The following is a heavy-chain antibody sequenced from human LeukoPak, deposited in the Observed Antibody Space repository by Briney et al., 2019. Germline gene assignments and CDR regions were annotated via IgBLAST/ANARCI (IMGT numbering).Heavy chain of an antibody. J-gene: IGHJ4*02. CDR2: ISVGGGNT. D-gene: IGHD1-26*01. Sequence: GGSLRLSCAASGFTFSSSAMSWVRQPPQRGLEWVSGISVGGGNTYYADSAKGRFTISRDNSKNMLYLQMNSLRGEDTAIDYCARLSGGSYAYFDYWGQGTLVTVSS. CDR1: GFTFSSSA. V-gene: IGHV3-23*01. CDR3: ARLSGGSYAYFDY.